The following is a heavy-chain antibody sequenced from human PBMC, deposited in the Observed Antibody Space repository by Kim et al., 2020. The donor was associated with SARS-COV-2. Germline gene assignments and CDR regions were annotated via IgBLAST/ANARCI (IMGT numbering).Heavy chain of an antibody. CDR3: AKGWIQLWSPFDY. CDR1: GFTFSSYG. D-gene: IGHD5-18*01. CDR2: IWYDGSNK. J-gene: IGHJ4*02. Sequence: GGSLRLSCAASGFTFSSYGMHWVRQAPGKGLEWVAVIWYDGSNKYYADSVKGRFTISRDNSKNTLYLQLNSLRAEDTAVYYCAKGWIQLWSPFDYWGQGT. V-gene: IGHV3-33*06.